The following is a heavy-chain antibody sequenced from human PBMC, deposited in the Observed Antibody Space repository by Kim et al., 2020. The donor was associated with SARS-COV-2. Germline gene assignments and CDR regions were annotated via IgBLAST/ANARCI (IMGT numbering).Heavy chain of an antibody. CDR1: GGSISSSSYY. CDR2: IYYSGST. CDR3: ARQYSNYHINWFDP. Sequence: SETLSLTCTVSGGSISSSSYYWGWIRQPPGKGLEWIGSIYYSGSTYYNPSLKSRVTISVDTSKNQFSLKLSSVTAADTAVYYCARQYSNYHINWFDPWGQGTLVTVSS. V-gene: IGHV4-39*01. J-gene: IGHJ5*02. D-gene: IGHD4-4*01.